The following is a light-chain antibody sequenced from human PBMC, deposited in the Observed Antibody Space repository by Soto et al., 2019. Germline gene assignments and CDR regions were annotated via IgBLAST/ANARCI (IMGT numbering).Light chain of an antibody. CDR3: QQYDSYPLT. J-gene: IGKJ4*01. Sequence: DXQMTQSPSTLSASVGDRVTITCRARQSISSWLAWYQHKPGKAPNLLIYKASSLESGVPSRFSGSGSGTEFTLPVSSLQPDDFATYYCQQYDSYPLTFGGGTKVDIK. V-gene: IGKV1-5*03. CDR2: KAS. CDR1: QSISSW.